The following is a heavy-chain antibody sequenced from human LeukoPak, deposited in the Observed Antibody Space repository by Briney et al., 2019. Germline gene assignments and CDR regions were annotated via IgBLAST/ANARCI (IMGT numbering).Heavy chain of an antibody. CDR3: ARAGVNIGGIIVNSLDS. D-gene: IGHD3-16*02. Sequence: ASVKVSCKASGYTFTSYGISWVRQAPGQGLEWMGWISAYNGNTNYAQKLQGRVTMTTDTSTTTAYMELRSLTSDDTGVYYCARAGVNIGGIIVNSLDSWGQGTLVTVSS. CDR1: GYTFTSYG. V-gene: IGHV1-18*01. J-gene: IGHJ4*02. CDR2: ISAYNGNT.